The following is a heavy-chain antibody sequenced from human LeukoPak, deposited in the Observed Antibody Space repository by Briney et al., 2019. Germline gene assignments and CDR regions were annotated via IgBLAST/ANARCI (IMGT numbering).Heavy chain of an antibody. D-gene: IGHD2-15*01. V-gene: IGHV4-39*07. CDR3: ANRVRGCSGGSCYSPWFDP. CDR2: IYHSGST. Sequence: SETLSLTCTVSGGSISSSSYYWGWIRQPPGKGLEWIGEIYHSGSTNYNPSLKSRVTISVDKSKNQFSLKLSSVTAADTAVYYCANRVRGCSGGSCYSPWFDPWGQGTLVTVSS. J-gene: IGHJ5*02. CDR1: GGSISSSSYY.